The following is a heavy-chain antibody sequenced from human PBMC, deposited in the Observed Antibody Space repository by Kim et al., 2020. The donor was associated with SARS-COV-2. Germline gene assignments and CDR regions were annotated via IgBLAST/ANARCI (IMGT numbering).Heavy chain of an antibody. CDR1: GFTFSTYG. D-gene: IGHD2-15*01. J-gene: IGHJ4*02. V-gene: IGHV3-30*18. CDR3: AKDFSIVVVVAAPYFDY. CDR2: ISYDGSNK. Sequence: GGSLRLSCAASGFTFSTYGMHWVRQAPSKGLEWVAVISYDGSNKYYADSVKGRFTISRDNSKNTLYLQMNSLRAEDTAVYYCAKDFSIVVVVAAPYFDYWGQGTLVTVSS.